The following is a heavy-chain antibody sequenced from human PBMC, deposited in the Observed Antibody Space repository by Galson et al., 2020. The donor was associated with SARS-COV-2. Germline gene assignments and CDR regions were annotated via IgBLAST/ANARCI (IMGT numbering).Heavy chain of an antibody. V-gene: IGHV1-24*01. Sequence: ASVKVSCKVSGYTLTELSMHWVRQAPGKGLEWMGGFDPEDGETIYAQKFQGRVTTTEDTSTDTAYMELSSLRSEDTAVYYCATTTPVDQTNWFDPWGQGTLVTVSS. CDR1: GYTLTELS. CDR2: FDPEDGET. CDR3: ATTTPVDQTNWFDP. J-gene: IGHJ5*02.